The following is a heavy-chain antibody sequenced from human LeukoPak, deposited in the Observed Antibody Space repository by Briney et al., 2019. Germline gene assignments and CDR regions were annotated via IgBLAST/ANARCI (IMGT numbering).Heavy chain of an antibody. Sequence: GRSLRLSCAASGFTFSSYAMHWVRQAPGKGPEWVAVISYDGSNKYYADSVKGRFTISRDNSKNTLYLQMNSLRAEDTAVYYCARAGNRGSQRGSYSDYWGQGTLVTVSS. D-gene: IGHD1-26*01. J-gene: IGHJ4*02. CDR1: GFTFSSYA. CDR3: ARAGNRGSQRGSYSDY. CDR2: ISYDGSNK. V-gene: IGHV3-30-3*01.